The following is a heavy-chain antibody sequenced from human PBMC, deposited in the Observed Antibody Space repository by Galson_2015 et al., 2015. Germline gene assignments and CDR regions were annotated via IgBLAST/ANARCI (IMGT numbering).Heavy chain of an antibody. CDR1: GFVFTTYD. Sequence: SLRLSCAASGFVFTTYDMHWVRQAPGKGLEWVAVISYDGIDEYYAESVKGRFTISRDNSKNTVNLQMNNLRAEDTAIYYCAREKVLVGPGHEKYLDYWGQGPLVTVSS. D-gene: IGHD2-15*01. V-gene: IGHV3-33*01. J-gene: IGHJ4*02. CDR2: ISYDGIDE. CDR3: AREKVLVGPGHEKYLDY.